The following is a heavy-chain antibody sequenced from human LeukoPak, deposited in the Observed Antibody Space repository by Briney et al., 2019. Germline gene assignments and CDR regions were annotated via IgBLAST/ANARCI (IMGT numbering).Heavy chain of an antibody. CDR3: ARDDCSSISCYHNWFDP. Sequence: GGSLRLSCAASGFTFSSYGMHWVRQAPGKGLEWVAVISYDGSNKYYADSVKGRFTISRDNAKNSLYLQMNSLRAEDTAVYYCARDDCSSISCYHNWFDPWGQGTLVTVSS. CDR1: GFTFSSYG. J-gene: IGHJ5*02. CDR2: ISYDGSNK. D-gene: IGHD2-2*01. V-gene: IGHV3-30*03.